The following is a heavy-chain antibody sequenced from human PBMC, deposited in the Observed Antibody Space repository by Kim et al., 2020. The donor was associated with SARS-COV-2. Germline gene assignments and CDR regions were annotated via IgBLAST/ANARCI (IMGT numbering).Heavy chain of an antibody. CDR2: IDKNGSKK. V-gene: IGHV3-7*01. CDR3: AKEQSTTWSGGAYHYGIDV. D-gene: IGHD6-13*01. J-gene: IGHJ6*02. Sequence: GGSLRLSCAASGFSFSRYWMSWVRQAPGKGLEWVANIDKNGSKKFYLDSVKGRFTISRDNAKNSVYLQISSLRAGDRAVYYCAKEQSTTWSGGAYHYGIDVCGQGTTVTVSS. CDR1: GFSFSRYW.